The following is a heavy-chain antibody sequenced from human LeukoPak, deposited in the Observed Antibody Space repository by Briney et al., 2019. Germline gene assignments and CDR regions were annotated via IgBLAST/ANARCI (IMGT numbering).Heavy chain of an antibody. CDR1: GFTFSSYW. CDR3: ARVRPGLAATLLFDY. CDR2: IKQDGSEK. V-gene: IGHV3-7*01. D-gene: IGHD2-15*01. J-gene: IGHJ4*02. Sequence: PGGSLRLSCAASGFTFSSYWMSWVRQAPGKGLEWVANIKQDGSEKYYVDSVKGRFTISRDNAKNSLYLQMNSLRAEDTAVYYCARVRPGLAATLLFDYWGQGTLVTVSS.